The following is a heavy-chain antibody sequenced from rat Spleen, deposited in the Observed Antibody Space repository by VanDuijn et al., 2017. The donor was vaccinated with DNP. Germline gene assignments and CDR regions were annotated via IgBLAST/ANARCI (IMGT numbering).Heavy chain of an antibody. V-gene: IGHV5-27*01. J-gene: IGHJ4*01. Sequence: EVQLVESGGGLVQPGRSLKLSCAASGFTFSNYGMAWVRQAPTKGLEWVASITNSGGSTYYRDSVKGRFTISRDNAKSTLYLQMDSLRSEDTATNYCTTDNYYAMDGWGQGTSVTVSS. CDR1: GFTFSNYG. CDR3: TTDNYYAMDG. CDR2: ITNSGGST.